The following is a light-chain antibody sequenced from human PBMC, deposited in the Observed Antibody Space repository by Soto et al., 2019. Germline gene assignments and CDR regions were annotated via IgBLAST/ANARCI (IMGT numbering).Light chain of an antibody. Sequence: EIVMTQSPATLSVTPGERASLSCGASHSVSTNVARYQQKPGQAQRLLLYAASNRDTGVPARFSGSWSGTEFTLTISSLQSEDFAVYYGPQYNNWITYHQGTRLEIK. CDR1: HSVSTN. V-gene: IGKV3-15*01. CDR2: AAS. CDR3: PQYNNWIT. J-gene: IGKJ5*01.